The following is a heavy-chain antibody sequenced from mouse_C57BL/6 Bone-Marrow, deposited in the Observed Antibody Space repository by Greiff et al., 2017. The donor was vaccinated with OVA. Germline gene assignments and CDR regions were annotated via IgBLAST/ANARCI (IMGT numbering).Heavy chain of an antibody. J-gene: IGHJ3*01. CDR3: ARFPFYYGNHEGCAY. D-gene: IGHD2-1*01. V-gene: IGHV1-26*01. CDR1: GYTFTDYY. Sequence: EVQLQQSGPELVKPGASVKISCKASGYTFTDYYMNWVKQSHGKSLEWIGDINPNNGGTSYNQKFKGKATLTVDKSSSTAYMELRSLTSEDSAVYYCARFPFYYGNHEGCAYWGQGTLVTVSA. CDR2: INPNNGGT.